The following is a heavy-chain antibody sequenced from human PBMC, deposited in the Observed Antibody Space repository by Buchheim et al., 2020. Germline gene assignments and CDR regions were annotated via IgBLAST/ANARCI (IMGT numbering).Heavy chain of an antibody. V-gene: IGHV4-4*02. J-gene: IGHJ5*02. D-gene: IGHD6-19*01. CDR3: AREYISGWSIDP. CDR2: IYHSGST. CDR1: GDSISSGRW. Sequence: QVQLKESGPRLVRPSETLSLTCAVSGDSISSGRWWSWVRQAPGKGLEWIGEIYHSGSTNYNPSLKSRATLSVDKSKNQFSLKLSSVTAADTAVYYCAREYISGWSIDPWGQGTL.